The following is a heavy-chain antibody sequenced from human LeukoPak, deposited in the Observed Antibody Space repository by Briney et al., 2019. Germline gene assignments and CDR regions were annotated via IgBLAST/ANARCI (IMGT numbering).Heavy chain of an antibody. J-gene: IGHJ4*02. CDR3: ARDYGSGSYSIYYFDY. CDR2: ISAYNGNT. CDR1: GYTFTSYG. V-gene: IGHV1-18*01. D-gene: IGHD3-10*01. Sequence: GASVKVSCKASGYTFTSYGISWVRQAPGQGLEWMGWISAYNGNTNYAQKFQGRVTMTRDTSISTAYMELSRLRSDDTAVYYCARDYGSGSYSIYYFDYWGQGTLVTVSS.